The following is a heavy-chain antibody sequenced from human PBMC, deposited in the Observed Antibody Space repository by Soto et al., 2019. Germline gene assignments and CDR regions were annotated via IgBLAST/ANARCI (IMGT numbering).Heavy chain of an antibody. J-gene: IGHJ4*02. CDR1: GFTFSSND. D-gene: IGHD6-19*01. CDR3: AKERSSGWSFDY. CDR2: ISGSGDST. Sequence: PGGSLRLSCAAAGFTFSSNDMNWVRQAPGKGLEWVSGISGSGDSTYYADSVKGRFTVSRDNSKNTLYLQMNSLRAEDTAVFYCAKERSSGWSFDYWGQGTLVTVS. V-gene: IGHV3-23*01.